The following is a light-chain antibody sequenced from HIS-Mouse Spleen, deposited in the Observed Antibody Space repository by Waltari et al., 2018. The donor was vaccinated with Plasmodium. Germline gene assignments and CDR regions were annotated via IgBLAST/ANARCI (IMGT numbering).Light chain of an antibody. CDR2: EDS. CDR3: YSTDSSGNHRV. J-gene: IGLJ3*02. CDR1: ALHKKY. V-gene: IGLV3-10*01. Sequence: SYELTQPPSVSVSPGQPARLTCSGDALHKKYAYWYQQNSGHAPVLVIYEDSKRPAGIAERVAGASSGTMASVTISGAQVEDEADYYCYSTDSSGNHRVFGAGTKLTVL.